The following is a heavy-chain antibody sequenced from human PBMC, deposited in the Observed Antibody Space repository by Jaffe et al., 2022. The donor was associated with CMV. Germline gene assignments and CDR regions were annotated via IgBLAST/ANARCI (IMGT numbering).Heavy chain of an antibody. D-gene: IGHD2-21*02. CDR3: ARVGCGGGNCLWFIDL. CDR2: ISASSSFI. Sequence: EVQLVESGGGLVKPGGSLRLSCAASGFPFSGFYMTWVRQAPGEGLEWVSSISASSSFIDYADSVRGRFTISRDNPKNSLHLQMNTLRVEDTGVYYCARVGCGGGNCLWFIDLWGRGTLVTVSS. J-gene: IGHJ2*01. V-gene: IGHV3-21*02. CDR1: GFPFSGFY.